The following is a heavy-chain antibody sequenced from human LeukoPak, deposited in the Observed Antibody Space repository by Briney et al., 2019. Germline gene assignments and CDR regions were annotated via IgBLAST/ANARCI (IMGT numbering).Heavy chain of an antibody. CDR1: GFTFSSYW. Sequence: GGSLRLSCAASGFTFSSYWMHWVRQAPGKGLVWFSRVNSDGSSTSYADSVERRFTISTENDKKTLYLQLHTLRAEDTAVYYCARDGEAAGPDYWGQGTLVTVSS. CDR2: VNSDGSST. D-gene: IGHD6-13*01. CDR3: ARDGEAAGPDY. V-gene: IGHV3-74*01. J-gene: IGHJ4*02.